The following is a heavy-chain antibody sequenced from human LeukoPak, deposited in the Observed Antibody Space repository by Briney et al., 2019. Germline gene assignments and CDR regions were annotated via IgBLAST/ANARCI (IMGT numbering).Heavy chain of an antibody. CDR1: GGSISSYY. J-gene: IGHJ4*02. CDR3: ARGRDSYDSSSAFDY. V-gene: IGHV4-59*01. Sequence: SETLSLTCTVSGGSISSYYWSWIRQPPGKGLEWIGYIYYSGSTNYNPSLKSRVTMSVDTSKNQFSLKLSSVTAADAAVYYCARGRDSYDSSSAFDYWGQGTLVTVSS. CDR2: IYYSGST. D-gene: IGHD3-22*01.